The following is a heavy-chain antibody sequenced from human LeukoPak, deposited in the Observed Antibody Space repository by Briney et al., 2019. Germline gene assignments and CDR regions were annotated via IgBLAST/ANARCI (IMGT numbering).Heavy chain of an antibody. CDR3: AKDASGGSCYFDF. CDR1: GFTFSSYW. J-gene: IGHJ4*02. Sequence: GGSLRLSCAASGFTFSSYWMSWVRQAPGKGLEWVASIRYDGSNTYYADSVKGRFTISRDNSKNTLYLRMNSLRAEDTAVYYCAKDASGGSCYFDFWGQGTLVTVSS. D-gene: IGHD2-15*01. V-gene: IGHV3-30*02. CDR2: IRYDGSNT.